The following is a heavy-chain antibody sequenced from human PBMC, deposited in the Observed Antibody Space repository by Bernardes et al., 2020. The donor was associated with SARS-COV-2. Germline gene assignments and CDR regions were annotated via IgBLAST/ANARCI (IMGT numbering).Heavy chain of an antibody. V-gene: IGHV3-66*01. Sequence: GSLRLSCAASGFNVSSIHMTWVRQAPGKGLEWVSVINSGGDTHYADSVKGRFTISRDNSKNTLYLQMNSLRADDTAVYYCARGGGQGSSGWYVPFDYWGLGTLVTVSS. CDR3: ARGGGQGSSGWYVPFDY. J-gene: IGHJ4*02. CDR1: GFNVSSIH. D-gene: IGHD6-19*01. CDR2: INSGGDT.